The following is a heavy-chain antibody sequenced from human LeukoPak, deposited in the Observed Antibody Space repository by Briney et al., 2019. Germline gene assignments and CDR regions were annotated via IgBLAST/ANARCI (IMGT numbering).Heavy chain of an antibody. Sequence: ASVKVSFKASGYTFTSHYMHWVRQAPGQGLEWMGIINPSGGSTSYAQKFQGRVTMTRDTSTSTVYMELRSLRSEDTAVYYCARDHEYYYGSGSYYPGGCDYWGQGTLVTVSS. CDR2: INPSGGST. CDR3: ARDHEYYYGSGSYYPGGCDY. J-gene: IGHJ4*02. D-gene: IGHD3-10*01. CDR1: GYTFTSHY. V-gene: IGHV1-46*01.